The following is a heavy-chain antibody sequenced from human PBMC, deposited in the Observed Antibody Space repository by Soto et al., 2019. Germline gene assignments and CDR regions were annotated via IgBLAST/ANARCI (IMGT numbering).Heavy chain of an antibody. V-gene: IGHV4-30-4*01. CDR3: ARDQYSGSDFAL. CDR1: GASIAGGSYY. Sequence: QVHLRESGPGLVKPSQTLSLTCSVSGASIAGGSYYWSWIRQPPGKGLEWIGYIPSRGRTFYNPSLTSPASISAASSNNHLSLQLTSVTAADTAVYYCARDQYSGSDFALWGQGTLVTVSS. D-gene: IGHD5-12*01. CDR2: IPSRGRT. J-gene: IGHJ4*02.